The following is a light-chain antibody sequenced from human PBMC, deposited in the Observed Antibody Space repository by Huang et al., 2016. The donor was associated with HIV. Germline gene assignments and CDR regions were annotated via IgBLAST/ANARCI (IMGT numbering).Light chain of an antibody. V-gene: IGKV3-20*01. CDR3: QQYGGSPGFT. J-gene: IGKJ3*01. CDR1: QSVSSSY. Sequence: EIVLTQSPGTLSLSPGERATLSCRASQSVSSSYLAWYQQKPGQAPRLLIYGAFSRATGIPDRFSGSGSGTYFTLTISRLEPEDFAVYYCQQYGGSPGFTFGPGTKVDIK. CDR2: GAF.